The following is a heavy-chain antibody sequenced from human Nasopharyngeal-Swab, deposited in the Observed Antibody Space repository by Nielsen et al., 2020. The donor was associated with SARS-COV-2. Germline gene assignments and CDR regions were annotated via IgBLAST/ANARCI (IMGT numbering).Heavy chain of an antibody. CDR2: ISAYNGNT. Sequence: WVRQAPGQGLEWMGWISAYNGNTNYAQKLQGRATMTTDTSTGTAYMELRSLRSDDTAVYYCARAGDRFGELLFFDYWGQGNLVTVSS. CDR3: ARAGDRFGELLFFDY. J-gene: IGHJ4*02. V-gene: IGHV1-18*01. D-gene: IGHD3-10*01.